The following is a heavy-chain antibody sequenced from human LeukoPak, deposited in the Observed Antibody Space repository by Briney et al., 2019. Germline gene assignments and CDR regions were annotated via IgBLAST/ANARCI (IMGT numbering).Heavy chain of an antibody. V-gene: IGHV4-31*03. CDR2: IYYSGST. CDR1: GGSISSGGYY. J-gene: IGHJ3*02. CDR3: ARAIRVDTAYAFDI. D-gene: IGHD5-18*01. Sequence: SQTLSLTCTVSGGSISSGGYYWSWIRQHPGKGLEWIGYIYYSGSTYYNPSLKSRVTISVDTSKNQFSLKLSSVTAADTAVYYCARAIRVDTAYAFDIWGQGTMVTVSS.